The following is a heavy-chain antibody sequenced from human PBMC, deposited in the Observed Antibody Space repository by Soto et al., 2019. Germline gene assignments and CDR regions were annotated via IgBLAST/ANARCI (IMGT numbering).Heavy chain of an antibody. CDR1: GFTFSSYG. V-gene: IGHV3-33*01. CDR3: ARDRGSGRY. CDR2: IWYDGSNK. J-gene: IGHJ4*02. D-gene: IGHD2-8*02. Sequence: GGSLRLCCAASGFTFSSYGMHWVRQAPGKGLEWVAVIWYDGSNKYYADSVKGRFTISRDNSKDTLYLQMNSLKAEDTAVYYCARDRGSGRYWGQGTLVTVSS.